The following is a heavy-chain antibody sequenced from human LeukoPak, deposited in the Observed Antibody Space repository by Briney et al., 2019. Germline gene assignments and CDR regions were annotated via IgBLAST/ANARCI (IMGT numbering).Heavy chain of an antibody. J-gene: IGHJ5*02. V-gene: IGHV4-39*01. Sequence: PSETLSLTCTVSGGSISSSSYYWGWIRQPPGKGLEWIGSIYYSGSTYYNPSLKSRVTISVDTSKNQFSLKLSSVTAADTAVYYCARLGWYDSSSWYFGRREKFPNWFDPWGQGTLVTVSS. CDR1: GGSISSSSYY. CDR3: ARLGWYDSSSWYFGRREKFPNWFDP. CDR2: IYYSGST. D-gene: IGHD6-13*01.